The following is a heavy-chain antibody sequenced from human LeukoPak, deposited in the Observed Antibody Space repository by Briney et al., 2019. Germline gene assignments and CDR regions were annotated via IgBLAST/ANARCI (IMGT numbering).Heavy chain of an antibody. CDR1: GFTFSSYA. CDR3: ARPYYDFWSGYHY. Sequence: PGRSLRLSCAASGFTFSSYAMHWVRQAPGKGLEYVSAISSNGGSTYYANSVKGRFTISRDNSKNTLYLQMGSLRAEDMAVYYCARPYYDFWSGYHYWGQGTLVTVSS. CDR2: ISSNGGST. J-gene: IGHJ4*02. V-gene: IGHV3-64*01. D-gene: IGHD3-3*01.